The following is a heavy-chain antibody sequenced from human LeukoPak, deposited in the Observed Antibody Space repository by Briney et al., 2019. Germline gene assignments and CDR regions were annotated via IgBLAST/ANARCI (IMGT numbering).Heavy chain of an antibody. V-gene: IGHV4-61*01. CDR3: AKGGSGYSGYYMYDY. CDR2: IYYRGST. J-gene: IGHJ4*02. D-gene: IGHD5-12*01. Sequence: PSETLSLTCTVSGGSVSTDSYYWSWIRQPPGKGLEWIGNIYYRGSTNYNPSLKSRVTISVDTSKNQFSLRLTSVSAADTAVYYCAKGGSGYSGYYMYDYWGQGSLVTVSS. CDR1: GGSVSTDSYY.